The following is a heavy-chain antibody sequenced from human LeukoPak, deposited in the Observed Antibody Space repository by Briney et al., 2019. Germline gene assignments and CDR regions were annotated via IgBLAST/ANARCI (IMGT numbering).Heavy chain of an antibody. CDR1: GGSFSGYY. CDR3: ARGGGYCSGGSCSELDY. Sequence: PSETLSLTCAVYGGSFSGYYWSWIRQPPGKGLEWIGGINHSGSTNYNPSLKSRVTISVDTSKNQFSLKLSSVTAADTAVYYCARGGGYCSGGSCSELDYWGQGTLVTVSS. V-gene: IGHV4-34*01. J-gene: IGHJ4*02. CDR2: INHSGST. D-gene: IGHD2-15*01.